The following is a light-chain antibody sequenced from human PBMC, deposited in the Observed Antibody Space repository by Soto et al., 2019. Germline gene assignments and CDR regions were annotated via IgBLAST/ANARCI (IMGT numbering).Light chain of an antibody. V-gene: IGLV2-8*01. Sequence: QPVLTQPPSASGSPGQSVTISCTGTSSDVGSYKFVSWYQQHPGKAPKLMMYEVSKRPSGVPDRFSGSKSGNTASLTVSGLQAEDEAHYFCSSYAGNYNLVFGGGTKLTVL. CDR3: SSYAGNYNLV. J-gene: IGLJ2*01. CDR2: EVS. CDR1: SSDVGSYKF.